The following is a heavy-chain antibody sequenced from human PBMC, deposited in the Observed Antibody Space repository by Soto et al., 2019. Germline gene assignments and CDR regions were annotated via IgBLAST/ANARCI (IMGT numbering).Heavy chain of an antibody. V-gene: IGHV1-18*04. CDR3: ARSKWQWLVSPSDY. CDR1: GYTFTSYG. D-gene: IGHD6-19*01. Sequence: AASVKVSCKASGYTFTSYGISWVRQAPGQGLEWMGWISAYNGNTNYAQKLQGRVTMTTDTSTSTAYMELRSLRSDDTAVYYCARSKWQWLVSPSDYWGQGTLVTVSS. CDR2: ISAYNGNT. J-gene: IGHJ4*02.